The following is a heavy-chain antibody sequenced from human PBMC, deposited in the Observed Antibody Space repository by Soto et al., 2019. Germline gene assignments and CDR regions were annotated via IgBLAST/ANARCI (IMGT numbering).Heavy chain of an antibody. D-gene: IGHD3-16*01. CDR2: MSPNSGNT. J-gene: IGHJ4*02. Sequence: QVQLVQSGAEVKEPGASVKVSCKASGYTFTTYDINWVRQATGQGLEWMGWMSPNSGNTGYAQKFQGRVTMTRDTSVGTAYMELGSLTSEDTAVYYCARGVTEGVDYGGQGALVTVSS. V-gene: IGHV1-8*01. CDR3: ARGVTEGVDY. CDR1: GYTFTTYD.